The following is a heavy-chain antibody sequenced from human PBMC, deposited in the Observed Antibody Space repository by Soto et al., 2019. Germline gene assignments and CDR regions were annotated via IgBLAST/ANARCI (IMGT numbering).Heavy chain of an antibody. CDR1: GFSFSSLA. D-gene: IGHD2-21*02. CDR2: ISGRGVDT. V-gene: IGHV3-23*01. CDR3: AKHQTDVTLFDY. Sequence: GGSLRLSCAASGFSFSSLAMSWVRQAPGEGLEWVSSISGRGVDTLYADSVKGRFTISRDNSRNTLYLQVNSLRAEDTAVYYCAKHQTDVTLFDYWGQGTLVTVSS. J-gene: IGHJ4*02.